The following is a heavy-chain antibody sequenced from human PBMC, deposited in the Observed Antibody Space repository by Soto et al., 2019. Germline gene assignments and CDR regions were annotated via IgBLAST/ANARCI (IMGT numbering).Heavy chain of an antibody. CDR2: ISGSGGST. V-gene: IGHV3-23*01. CDR1: GFTFSTYA. Sequence: EGQLLESGGGLVQPGGSLRLSCTASGFTFSTYAMSWVRQAPGKGLEWVSAISGSGGSTYYADSVQGRFTVSRDNYMSTLYLQMNSLRAEDTAVYYCYGMPGQFNWFDPWGQGTLVTVSS. J-gene: IGHJ5*02. CDR3: YGMPGQFNWFDP. D-gene: IGHD2-2*01.